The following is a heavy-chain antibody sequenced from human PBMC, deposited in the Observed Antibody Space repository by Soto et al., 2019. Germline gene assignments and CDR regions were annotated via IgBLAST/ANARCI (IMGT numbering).Heavy chain of an antibody. CDR1: GGSFSGYY. J-gene: IGHJ5*02. D-gene: IGHD4-17*01. CDR2: INHSGST. Sequence: QVQLQQWGAGLLKPSETLSLTCAVYGGSFSGYYWSWIRQPPGKGLEWIGEINHSGSTNYNPSLKSRVTISVDTSKNHFSLKLSSVTAADTAVYYCARHIPRVLGLRAWWFDPWGQGTLVTVSS. V-gene: IGHV4-34*01. CDR3: ARHIPRVLGLRAWWFDP.